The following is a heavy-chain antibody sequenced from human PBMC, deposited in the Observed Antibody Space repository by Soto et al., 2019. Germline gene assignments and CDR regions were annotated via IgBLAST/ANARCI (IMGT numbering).Heavy chain of an antibody. Sequence: GGSLRLSCAASGFTFSSYGMHWVRQAPGKGLEWVAVIWYDGSNKYYADSVKGRFTISRDNSKNTLYLQMNSLRAEDTAVYYCARDGEWHPSTSYYFDYWGQGTLVTVSS. D-gene: IGHD3-10*01. V-gene: IGHV3-33*01. J-gene: IGHJ4*02. CDR1: GFTFSSYG. CDR2: IWYDGSNK. CDR3: ARDGEWHPSTSYYFDY.